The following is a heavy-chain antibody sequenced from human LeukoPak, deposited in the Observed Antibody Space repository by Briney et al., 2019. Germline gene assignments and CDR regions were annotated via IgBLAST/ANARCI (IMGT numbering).Heavy chain of an antibody. Sequence: EVQLVQSGAEVKKPGESLKISCKGSGYNFATYWIGWVRQMPGKVLEWMGIIYPGDSDTRYSPSFQGQVTISADKSISIAYLQWSSLKASDTAMYYCARSPSMRDAFDIWGQGTMVTVSS. CDR3: ARSPSMRDAFDI. D-gene: IGHD6-6*01. CDR1: GYNFATYW. V-gene: IGHV5-51*03. J-gene: IGHJ3*02. CDR2: IYPGDSDT.